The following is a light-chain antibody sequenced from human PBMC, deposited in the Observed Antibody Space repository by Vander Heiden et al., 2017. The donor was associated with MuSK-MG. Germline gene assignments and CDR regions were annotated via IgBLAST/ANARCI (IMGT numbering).Light chain of an antibody. CDR2: AAS. CDR1: QRVSTY. Sequence: DIQMTQSPSSLSASVGDRVTITCRASQRVSTYLNWYQQKPGKAPKLLIYAASSLQSGVQSRFSGSGSGTDFTLTISGLQFEDSATYYCQQTFSTPRTFGQGTKVEIK. CDR3: QQTFSTPRT. V-gene: IGKV1-39*01. J-gene: IGKJ1*01.